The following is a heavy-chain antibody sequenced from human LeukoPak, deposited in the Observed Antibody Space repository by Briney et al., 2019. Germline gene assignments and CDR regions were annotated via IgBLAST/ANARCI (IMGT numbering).Heavy chain of an antibody. V-gene: IGHV4-59*01. Sequence: SETLSLTCTVSGGSISSYYWSWIRQPPGKGLEWIGYIYYSGSTNYNPSLKSRVTISVDTSKNQFSLKLSSVTAADTAVYYCARDYYGSGSYNWFDPWGQGTLVTVSS. J-gene: IGHJ5*02. CDR3: ARDYYGSGSYNWFDP. CDR1: GGSISSYY. D-gene: IGHD3-10*01. CDR2: IYYSGST.